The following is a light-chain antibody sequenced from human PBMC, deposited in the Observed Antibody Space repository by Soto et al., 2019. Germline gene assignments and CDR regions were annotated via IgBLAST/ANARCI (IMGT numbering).Light chain of an antibody. Sequence: IVLTQSPGTLSLSPGERATLSCRASQSISSYLAWYQQKPGQAPRLLIYAASSRATGIPDRFSGSGSGTDFTLTISRLEPEDFAVYYCQQYDGAPLTFGPGTKVDVK. J-gene: IGKJ3*01. CDR3: QQYDGAPLT. V-gene: IGKV3-20*01. CDR1: QSISSY. CDR2: AAS.